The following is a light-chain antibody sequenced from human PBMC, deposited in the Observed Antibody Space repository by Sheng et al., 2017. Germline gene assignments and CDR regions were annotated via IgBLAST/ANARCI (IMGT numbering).Light chain of an antibody. J-gene: IGKJ5*01. V-gene: IGKV1-9*01. CDR1: QDISSY. CDR2: AAS. CDR3: QQFLSYPIT. Sequence: DIQMTQSPSTLSASVGDRVTITCRASQDISSYLAWYQQKPGKAPKLLIYAASSLQSGVPSRFSGSGSGTEFILTINSLQPEDFASYSCQQFLSYPITFGQGTRLEIK.